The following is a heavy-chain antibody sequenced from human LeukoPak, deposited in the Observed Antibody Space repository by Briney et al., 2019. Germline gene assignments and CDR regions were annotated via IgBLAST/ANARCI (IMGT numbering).Heavy chain of an antibody. D-gene: IGHD2-15*01. V-gene: IGHV1-18*01. J-gene: IGHJ4*02. CDR3: AREAGRGGAYSRPDY. CDR2: ITVYDGKT. Sequence: ASVKVSCKASGYMFFNYGITWVRQAPGQGLEWTGWITVYDGKTKYAQSLQGRVTMTTNTSTHTAYMELKGLRSDDTAVYFCAREAGRGGAYSRPDYWGQGTLVTVSS. CDR1: GYMFFNYG.